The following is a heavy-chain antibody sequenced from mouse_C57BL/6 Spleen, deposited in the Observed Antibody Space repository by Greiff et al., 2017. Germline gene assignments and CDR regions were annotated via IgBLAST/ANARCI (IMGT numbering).Heavy chain of an antibody. CDR3: GSAWFAY. CDR2: IYPRSGNT. V-gene: IGHV1-81*01. J-gene: IGHJ3*01. Sequence: VKLQESGAELARPGASVKLSCKASGYTFTSYGISWVKQRTGQGLEWIGEIYPRSGNTYYNEKFKGKATLTADKSSSTAYMELRSLTSEDSAVYFCGSAWFAYWGQGTLVTVSA. CDR1: GYTFTSYG.